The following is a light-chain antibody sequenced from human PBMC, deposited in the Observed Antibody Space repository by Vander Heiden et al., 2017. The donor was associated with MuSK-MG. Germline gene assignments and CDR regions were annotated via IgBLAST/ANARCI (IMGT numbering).Light chain of an antibody. CDR1: QSVSSSY. CDR3: QQYEA. Sequence: EIVLTQSPGTLSLSPGERATLSCRASQSVSSSYLAWYQQKPGQAPRLLIYGASSRATGILDRFSGSGSGTDFTLTISRLEPEDFAVYYCQQYEAFGGGTKVEIK. V-gene: IGKV3-20*01. CDR2: GAS. J-gene: IGKJ4*01.